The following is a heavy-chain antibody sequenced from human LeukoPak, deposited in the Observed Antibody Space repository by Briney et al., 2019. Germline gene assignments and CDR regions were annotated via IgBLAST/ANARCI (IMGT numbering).Heavy chain of an antibody. J-gene: IGHJ5*02. D-gene: IGHD2-2*02. CDR2: IYHSGST. V-gene: IGHV4-38-2*01. CDR3: VRQTAEDCSSTSCYIRNWFDP. CDR1: GYSVSSGYY. Sequence: KPSETLSLTCAVSGYSVSSGYYWGWIRQPPGKGLEWIGSIYHSGSTYYNPSLKSRVTISVDTSKNQFSLKLSSVTAADTAVYYCVRQTAEDCSSTSCYIRNWFDPWGQGTLVTVSS.